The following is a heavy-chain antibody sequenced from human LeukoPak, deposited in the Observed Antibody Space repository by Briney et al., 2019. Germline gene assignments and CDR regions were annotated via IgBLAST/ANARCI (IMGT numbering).Heavy chain of an antibody. CDR3: AVDYGDYVHGAFGI. CDR1: GFTFSSYS. J-gene: IGHJ3*02. Sequence: GGSLRLSCAASGFTFSSYSMNWVRQAPGKGLEWVSSISSSSSYIYYADSVKGRFTISRDNAKNSLYLQMNSLRAEDTAVYYCAVDYGDYVHGAFGIWGQGTMVTVSS. D-gene: IGHD4-17*01. CDR2: ISSSSSYI. V-gene: IGHV3-21*01.